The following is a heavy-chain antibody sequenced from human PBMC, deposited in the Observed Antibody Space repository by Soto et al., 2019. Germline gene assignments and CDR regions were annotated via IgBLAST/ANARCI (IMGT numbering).Heavy chain of an antibody. D-gene: IGHD2-2*01. CDR1: GGSISSYY. CDR3: ARHERRGCSSTSCYYYYYYYLYV. V-gene: IGHV4-59*08. CDR2: IYYGGST. Sequence: PSETLSLTCTVSGGSISSYYWSWIRQPPGKGLEWIGYIYYGGSTNYNPSLKSRVTISVDTSKNQFSLRLSSVTAADTAVYYCARHERRGCSSTSCYYYYYYYLYVWGKGTTVIV. J-gene: IGHJ6*03.